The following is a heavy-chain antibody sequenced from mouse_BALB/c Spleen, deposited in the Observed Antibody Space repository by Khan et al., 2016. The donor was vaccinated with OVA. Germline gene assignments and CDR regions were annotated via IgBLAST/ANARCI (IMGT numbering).Heavy chain of an antibody. V-gene: IGHV3-6*02. CDR1: GYSITSGYF. Sequence: EVQLQESGPGLVKPSQSLSLTCSVTGYSITSGYFWIWIRQFPGNILEWMGYIRYDGDSNYNPSLKNRISITRDTSKNRFFLKLNSVTPEETDTYYCARGGSSGPAWFTYWGQGTLVTVAA. CDR3: ARGGSSGPAWFTY. CDR2: IRYDGDS. J-gene: IGHJ3*01. D-gene: IGHD3-1*01.